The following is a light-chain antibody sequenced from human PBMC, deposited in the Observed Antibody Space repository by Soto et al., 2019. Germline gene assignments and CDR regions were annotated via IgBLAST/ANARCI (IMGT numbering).Light chain of an antibody. V-gene: IGKV3-11*01. CDR1: QSVNNF. J-gene: IGKJ3*01. Sequence: ETLLTQSPATLYLSPGERATLSCRASQSVNNFLAWYQQQPGQAPRLLLYDASYRATGIRTRFSASGSGTDFTLTISSLEPEDFAVYYCQQRGNWPATFGPGTKVEIK. CDR3: QQRGNWPAT. CDR2: DAS.